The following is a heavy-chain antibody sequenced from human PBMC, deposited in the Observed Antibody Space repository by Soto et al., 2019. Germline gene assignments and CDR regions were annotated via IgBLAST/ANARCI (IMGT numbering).Heavy chain of an antibody. V-gene: IGHV4-34*01. CDR3: AREQNSYGYGDDFDI. J-gene: IGHJ3*02. D-gene: IGHD5-18*01. CDR2: INHSGST. Sequence: SETLSLTCAVYGGSFSGYYWSWIRQPPGKGLEWIGEINHSGSTNYNPSLKSRVTISVDTSKNQFSLKLSSVTAADTAVYYCAREQNSYGYGDDFDIWVQGTMVTVS. CDR1: GGSFSGYY.